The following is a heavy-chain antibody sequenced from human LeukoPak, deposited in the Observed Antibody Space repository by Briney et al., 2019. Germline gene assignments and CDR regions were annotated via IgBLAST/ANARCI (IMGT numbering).Heavy chain of an antibody. D-gene: IGHD3-10*01. CDR2: IYHSGST. J-gene: IGHJ4*02. CDR1: GYSISSGYY. Sequence: SETLSLTCTVSGYSISSGYYWGWIRQPPGKGLEWIGSIYHSGSTNYNPSLKSRVTISVDTSKNQFSLKLSSVTAADTAVYYCARGLSLWFGEIQLGYWGQGTLVTVSS. V-gene: IGHV4-38-2*02. CDR3: ARGLSLWFGEIQLGY.